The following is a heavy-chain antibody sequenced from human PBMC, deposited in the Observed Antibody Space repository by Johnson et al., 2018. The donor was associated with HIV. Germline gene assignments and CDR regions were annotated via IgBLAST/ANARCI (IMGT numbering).Heavy chain of an antibody. CDR3: ARGRKDLEAADGLDNDGFDM. V-gene: IGHV3-15*01. CDR1: GFTFSNAW. J-gene: IGHJ3*02. CDR2: IKSKTDGGTT. Sequence: EVQLVESGGGLVKPGGSLRLSCVASGFTFSNAWMSWVRQAPGKGLEWVGRIKSKTDGGTTDYAAPVKGRFTISRDNSKNTLYLQMDSLRPDDTALYYCARGRKDLEAADGLDNDGFDMWGQGTLVTVSS. D-gene: IGHD6-13*01.